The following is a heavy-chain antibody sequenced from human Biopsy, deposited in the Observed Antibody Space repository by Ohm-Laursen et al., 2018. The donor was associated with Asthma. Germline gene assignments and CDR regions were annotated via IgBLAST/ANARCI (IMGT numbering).Heavy chain of an antibody. CDR3: ARGYSGSDRIVYYYSGLEV. CDR1: GDSSSNYA. J-gene: IGHJ6*02. CDR2: LIPVLGTP. Sequence: ASSVKVSCKSSGDSSSNYAISWVRQAPGQGLEWMGGLIPVLGTPDHAQMFEGRVTITADESTSTAYMELSSLSSEDTAVYYCARGYSGSDRIVYYYSGLEVWGQGTTVTVSS. D-gene: IGHD5-12*01. V-gene: IGHV1-69*01.